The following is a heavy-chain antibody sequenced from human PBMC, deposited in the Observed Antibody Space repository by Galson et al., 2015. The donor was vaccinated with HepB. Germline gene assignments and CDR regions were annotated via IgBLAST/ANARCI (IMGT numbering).Heavy chain of an antibody. V-gene: IGHV3-9*01. D-gene: IGHD5-12*01. CDR3: AKDGVRGCDHPPYYYYYYYMDV. Sequence: SLRLSCAASGFTFDDYAMHWVRQAPGKGLEWVSGISWNSGSIGYADSVKGRFTISRDNAKNSLYLQMNSLRAEDTALYYCAKDGVRGCDHPPYYYYYYYMDVWGKGTTVTVSS. J-gene: IGHJ6*03. CDR1: GFTFDDYA. CDR2: ISWNSGSI.